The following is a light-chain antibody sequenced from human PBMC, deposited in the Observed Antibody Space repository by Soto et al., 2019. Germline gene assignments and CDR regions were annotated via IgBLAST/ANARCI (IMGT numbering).Light chain of an antibody. Sequence: DMVLTQSPGTLSLSPGERATLSCRASRSFASSYLGWYQQKPGQAPRLLLYAASKRATGIPDRFSGSGSGTDFTLTINRLEPEDSAVYYCQQYGSSPPYTFGQGTKVDXK. CDR2: AAS. CDR3: QQYGSSPPYT. J-gene: IGKJ2*01. CDR1: RSFASSY. V-gene: IGKV3-20*01.